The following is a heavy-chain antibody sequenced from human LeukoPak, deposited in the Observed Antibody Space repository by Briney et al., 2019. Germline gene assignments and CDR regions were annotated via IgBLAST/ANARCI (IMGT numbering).Heavy chain of an antibody. CDR2: IYYSGNT. Sequence: PSETLSLTCTVSGASFSTYYWSWIRQPPGKGLEWIGYIYYSGNTDYNPSLESRVTMSLDTSKNQFSLNLNSVTAADTAVYYCARALITFGAAVAKGFDCWGQGTLVTVSS. CDR3: ARALITFGAAVAKGFDC. V-gene: IGHV4-59*01. D-gene: IGHD3-16*01. CDR1: GASFSTYY. J-gene: IGHJ4*02.